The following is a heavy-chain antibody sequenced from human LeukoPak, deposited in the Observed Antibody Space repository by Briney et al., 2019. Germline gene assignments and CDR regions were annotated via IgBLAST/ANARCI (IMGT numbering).Heavy chain of an antibody. CDR3: AKDLAVPAATPDDY. V-gene: IGHV3-23*01. J-gene: IGHJ4*02. D-gene: IGHD2-2*01. CDR1: GFTFSSYA. Sequence: GGSLRLSCAASGFTFSSYAMSWARQAPGKGLEWVSAISGSGGSTYYADSVKGRFTISRDNSKNTLYLQMNSLRAEDTAVYYCAKDLAVPAATPDDYWGQGTLVTVSS. CDR2: ISGSGGST.